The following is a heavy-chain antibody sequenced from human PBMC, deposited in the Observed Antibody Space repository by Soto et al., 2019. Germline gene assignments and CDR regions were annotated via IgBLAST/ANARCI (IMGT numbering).Heavy chain of an antibody. V-gene: IGHV4-39*01. Sequence: QLQLQESGPGLVKPSETLSLTCTVSGGSISSSSYYWGWIRQPPGKGLEWIGSIYYSGSTYYNPSLKSRVPISVDTSKHQFSLTLSSVTAADTAVYYCAIQAPPFYYDSSGLRVGGGMDVWGQGTTVTVSS. CDR2: IYYSGST. D-gene: IGHD3-22*01. CDR3: AIQAPPFYYDSSGLRVGGGMDV. CDR1: GGSISSSSYY. J-gene: IGHJ6*02.